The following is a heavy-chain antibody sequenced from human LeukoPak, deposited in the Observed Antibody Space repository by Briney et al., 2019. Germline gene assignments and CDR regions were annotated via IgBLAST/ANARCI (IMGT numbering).Heavy chain of an antibody. CDR2: ISSSSSTI. Sequence: PRGSRRLACAPAGFSSSSYSMSWVRPAPGRGLEWVSYISSSSSTIYYVDWVKGRFTVSRNNSKNTLYLQLNRLRAADTAVYYCARGPSRYHNTGGQGTLVTVSS. V-gene: IGHV3-48*01. J-gene: IGHJ4*02. D-gene: IGHD5-12*01. CDR1: GFSSSSYS. CDR3: ARGPSRYHNT.